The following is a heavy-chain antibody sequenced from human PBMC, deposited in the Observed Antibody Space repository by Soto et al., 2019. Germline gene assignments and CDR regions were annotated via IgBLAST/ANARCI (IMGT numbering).Heavy chain of an antibody. J-gene: IGHJ4*02. Sequence: PSETLSLTCSVSGVSISSSYCYLRWVRQPPGKGLESIGYISYSGYTYYNPSLKSRVTMSIDTSKNQFSLDLSSVTAADTAVYYCARDPSSGGYCPGPCFDYWGQGILVTVSS. D-gene: IGHD2-21*01. V-gene: IGHV4-30-4*01. CDR2: ISYSGYT. CDR1: GVSISSSYCY. CDR3: ARDPSSGGYCPGPCFDY.